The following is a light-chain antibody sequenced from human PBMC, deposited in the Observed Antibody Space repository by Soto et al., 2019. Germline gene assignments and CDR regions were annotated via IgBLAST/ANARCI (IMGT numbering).Light chain of an antibody. V-gene: IGKV3D-20*02. CDR3: QQRSNWPALT. CDR1: QSVSSSY. J-gene: IGKJ4*01. Sequence: ELLLTQSPGTLSLSPGERANLSCRASQSVSSSYLAWYQQKPGQAPRLLIYDASNRATGIPARFSGSGSGTDFTLTISSLEPEDFAVYYCQQRSNWPALTFGGGTKVDIK. CDR2: DAS.